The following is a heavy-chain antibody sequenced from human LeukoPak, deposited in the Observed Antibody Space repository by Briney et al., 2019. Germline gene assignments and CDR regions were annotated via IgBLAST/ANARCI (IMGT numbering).Heavy chain of an antibody. V-gene: IGHV3-7*04. J-gene: IGHJ4*02. Sequence: GGSLRLSCAASGFTSSSYWMSWVRQAPGKGLERVANIKQDGSEKYYVDSVKGRFTISRDNAKNSLYLQMNSLRAEDTAAYYCARTQRKKYYYDSSGPILGGYWGQGTLVTVSS. CDR3: ARTQRKKYYYDSSGPILGGY. D-gene: IGHD3-22*01. CDR2: IKQDGSEK. CDR1: GFTSSSYW.